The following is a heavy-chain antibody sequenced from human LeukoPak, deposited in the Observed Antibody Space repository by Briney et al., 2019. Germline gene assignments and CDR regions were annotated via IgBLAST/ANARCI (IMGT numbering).Heavy chain of an antibody. Sequence: GGSLRLSCAASGFTFSNAWMSWVRQAPGKGLEWVGRIKSKTDGGTTDYAAPVKGRFTISRDDSKNTLYLQMNSLKTEDTAVYYCTTDKYYDYVWGSYRYVYFDYWGQGTLVTVSS. D-gene: IGHD3-16*02. CDR2: IKSKTDGGTT. J-gene: IGHJ4*02. CDR3: TTDKYYDYVWGSYRYVYFDY. V-gene: IGHV3-15*01. CDR1: GFTFSNAW.